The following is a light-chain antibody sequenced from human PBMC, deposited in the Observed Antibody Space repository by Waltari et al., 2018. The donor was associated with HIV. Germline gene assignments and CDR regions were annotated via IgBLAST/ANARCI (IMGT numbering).Light chain of an antibody. V-gene: IGKV3-11*01. Sequence: EIVLTQSPATLSLSPGERATLSCRASQSVSSYLAWYQQKPGQAPRLRIYDASNRSTGITARFSGSGSGTDFTLTISSLEPEDFAVYYCQQRSNWPPFTFGPGTKVDIK. CDR1: QSVSSY. CDR3: QQRSNWPPFT. CDR2: DAS. J-gene: IGKJ3*01.